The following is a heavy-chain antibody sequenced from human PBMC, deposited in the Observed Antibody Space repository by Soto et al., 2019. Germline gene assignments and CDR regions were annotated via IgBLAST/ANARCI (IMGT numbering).Heavy chain of an antibody. V-gene: IGHV6-1*01. CDR3: ARDLSPYDYIWGSYRGDAFDI. Sequence: SPTLSLTCAISGDSVSSNSAAWNWIRQSPSRGLEWLGRTYYRSKWYNDYAVSVKSRITINPDTSKNQFSLQLNSVTPEDTAVYYCARDLSPYDYIWGSYRGDAFDIWGQGTMVTVSS. J-gene: IGHJ3*02. CDR2: TYYRSKWYN. CDR1: GDSVSSNSAA. D-gene: IGHD3-16*02.